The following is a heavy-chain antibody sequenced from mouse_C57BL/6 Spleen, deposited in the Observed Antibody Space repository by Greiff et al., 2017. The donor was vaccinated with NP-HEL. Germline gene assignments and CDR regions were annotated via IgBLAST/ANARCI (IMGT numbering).Heavy chain of an antibody. J-gene: IGHJ2*01. CDR1: GYAFSTSW. V-gene: IGHV1-82*01. D-gene: IGHD4-1*01. Sequence: VQLQESGPELVKPGASVKISCKASGYAFSTSWMNWVKQRPGKGLEWIGRIYPGDGDTNYNGKFKGKATLTADKSSSTAYMQLSSLTSEDSAAFFCARRWDYFDYWGQGTTLTVSS. CDR3: ARRWDYFDY. CDR2: IYPGDGDT.